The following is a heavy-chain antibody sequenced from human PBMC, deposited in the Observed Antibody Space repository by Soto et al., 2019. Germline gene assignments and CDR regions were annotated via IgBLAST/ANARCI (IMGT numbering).Heavy chain of an antibody. CDR1: GGSISSYY. D-gene: IGHD6-13*01. CDR2: IYYSGST. Sequence: SQTLSLTCTVSGGSISSYYWSWIRQPPGKGLEWIGYIYYSGSTNYNPSLKSRVTISVDTSKNQFSLKLSSVTAADTAVYYCARASSSWYYYYYYMDVWGKGTTVTVSS. CDR3: ARASSSWYYYYYYMDV. V-gene: IGHV4-59*01. J-gene: IGHJ6*03.